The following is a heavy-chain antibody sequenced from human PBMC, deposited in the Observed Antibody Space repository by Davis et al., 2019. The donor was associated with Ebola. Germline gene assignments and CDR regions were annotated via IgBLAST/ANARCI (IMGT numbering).Heavy chain of an antibody. CDR1: GYSFTSYW. D-gene: IGHD1-26*01. V-gene: IGHV5-51*01. J-gene: IGHJ4*02. CDR3: ARRSYSNYVDY. Sequence: GESLKLSCTASGYSFTSYWIGWVRQLPGKGLEWMGIIYPGDSDTGYSPSFQGQLTISADKSISTAYLQWSSLKASDTAMYYCARRSYSNYVDYWGQGTLVTVSS. CDR2: IYPGDSDT.